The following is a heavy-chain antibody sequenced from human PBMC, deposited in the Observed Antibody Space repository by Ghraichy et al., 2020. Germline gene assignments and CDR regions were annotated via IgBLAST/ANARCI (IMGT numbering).Heavy chain of an antibody. D-gene: IGHD3-9*01. CDR2: IKQDGSEK. V-gene: IGHV3-7*01. CDR1: GFTFSSYW. J-gene: IGHJ4*02. CDR3: ARVTYYDILFSDY. Sequence: GGSLRLSCAASGFTFSSYWMSWVRQAPGKGLELVANIKQDGSEKYYVDSVKGRFTISRDNAKNSLYLQMNSLRAEDTAVYYCARVTYYDILFSDYWGQGTRVTVSS.